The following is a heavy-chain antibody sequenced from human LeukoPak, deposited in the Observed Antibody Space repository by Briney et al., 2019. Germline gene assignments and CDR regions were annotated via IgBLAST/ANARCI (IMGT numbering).Heavy chain of an antibody. CDR1: GDSISSYY. CDR2: IYYSGST. CDR3: AREKGSGWYYFDY. D-gene: IGHD6-19*01. J-gene: IGHJ4*02. Sequence: PSETLSLTCTVSGDSISSYYWSWIRQPPGKGLEWIGYIYYSGSTNYNPSLKSRVTISVDTSKNQFSLKLSSVTAADTAVYYCAREKGSGWYYFDYWGQGTLVTVSS. V-gene: IGHV4-59*01.